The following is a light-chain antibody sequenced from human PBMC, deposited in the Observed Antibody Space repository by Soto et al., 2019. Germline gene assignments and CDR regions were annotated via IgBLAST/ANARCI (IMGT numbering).Light chain of an antibody. J-gene: IGKJ3*01. CDR2: GAS. V-gene: IGKV1-33*01. Sequence: DIQMPQSPSSLSASVGDRVTITCQASQDINNFLNWYQQKPGKAPKLLIYGASNLEIGVPSKFSGSGSGTDFTFTITSLQPEDIATYYYQQYDDLPFTFGPGNKVDIK. CDR3: QQYDDLPFT. CDR1: QDINNF.